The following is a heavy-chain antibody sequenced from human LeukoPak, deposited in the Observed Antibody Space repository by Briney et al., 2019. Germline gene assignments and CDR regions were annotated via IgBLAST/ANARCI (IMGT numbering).Heavy chain of an antibody. Sequence: PGGSLRLSCVASGIIFNTYGMHWVRQAPGKGLEWVAVIWFDGSIKYYADSVKGRFTISRDNSKNTLYLQMDSLRAEDTALYYCASAAGTFDNWGQGTLVTVSS. CDR3: ASAAGTFDN. CDR2: IWFDGSIK. V-gene: IGHV3-33*01. J-gene: IGHJ4*02. CDR1: GIIFNTYG. D-gene: IGHD6-19*01.